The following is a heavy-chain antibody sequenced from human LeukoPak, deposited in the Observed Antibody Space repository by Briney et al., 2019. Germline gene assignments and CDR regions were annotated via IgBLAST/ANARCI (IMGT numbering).Heavy chain of an antibody. J-gene: IGHJ4*02. V-gene: IGHV3-23*01. Sequence: QPGGSLRLSCAASGFTFSSYAMSWVRQAPGKGLEWVSAISGSGGSTYYADSVKGRFTISRDNSKNTLYLQMNSLSADDTGIYYCAKGFVEPRPHYFDYWGQGTLVTVSS. CDR3: AKGFVEPRPHYFDY. CDR1: GFTFSSYA. D-gene: IGHD6-6*01. CDR2: ISGSGGST.